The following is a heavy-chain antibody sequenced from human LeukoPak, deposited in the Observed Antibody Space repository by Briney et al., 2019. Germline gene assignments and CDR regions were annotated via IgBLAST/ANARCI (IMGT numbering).Heavy chain of an antibody. CDR3: ARGGDYGDLRYFDY. CDR1: GGSINNYY. Sequence: KPSETLSLTCTVSGGSINNYYWSWIRQPPGKGLEWIGYIYYRGSTNYNPSLKSRVTFSVDTSKNQISLKLNSVTAADTAVYYCARGGDYGDLRYFDYWGQGTLVTVSS. CDR2: IYYRGST. V-gene: IGHV4-59*01. J-gene: IGHJ4*02. D-gene: IGHD4-17*01.